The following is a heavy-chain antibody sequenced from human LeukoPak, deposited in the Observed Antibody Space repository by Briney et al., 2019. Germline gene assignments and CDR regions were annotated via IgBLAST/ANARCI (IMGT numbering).Heavy chain of an antibody. CDR2: ITSSGRYI. CDR3: ARLRSGDPTKPAFDY. Sequence: PGGSLRLSCAASGFTFSSYSMNWVRQAPGKGLEWVSSITSSGRYIFDADSVKGRFTISRDNAKNSLYLQMNRLRAEDTAVYYCARLRSGDPTKPAFDYWGQGTLVTVSS. D-gene: IGHD2-21*02. V-gene: IGHV3-21*01. CDR1: GFTFSSYS. J-gene: IGHJ4*02.